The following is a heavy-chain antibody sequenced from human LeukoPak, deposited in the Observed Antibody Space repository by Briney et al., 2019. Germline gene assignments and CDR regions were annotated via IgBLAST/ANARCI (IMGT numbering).Heavy chain of an antibody. CDR2: IIPIFGTA. D-gene: IGHD4-17*01. CDR1: GGTFSSYA. J-gene: IGHJ5*02. Sequence: SVKVSCKASGGTFSSYAINWVRQAPGQGLEWMGGIIPIFGTANYAQKFQGRVTITADESTSTAYMELSSLRFEDTAVYYCAREHPSGLRLNWFDPWGQGTLVTVSS. CDR3: AREHPSGLRLNWFDP. V-gene: IGHV1-69*13.